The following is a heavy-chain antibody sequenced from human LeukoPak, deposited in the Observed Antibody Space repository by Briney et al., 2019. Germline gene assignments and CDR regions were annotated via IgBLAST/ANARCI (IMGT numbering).Heavy chain of an antibody. CDR2: IIPIFGTA. CDR1: GGTFSSYA. V-gene: IGHV1-69*06. J-gene: IGHJ4*02. CDR3: ARVGMGSGSYLFYFDY. D-gene: IGHD3-10*01. Sequence: SVKVSCKASGGTFSSYAISWVRQAPGQGLEWMGGIIPIFGTANYAQKFQGRVTITADKSTSTAYMELSSLRSEDTAVYYCARVGMGSGSYLFYFDYWGQGTLVTVSS.